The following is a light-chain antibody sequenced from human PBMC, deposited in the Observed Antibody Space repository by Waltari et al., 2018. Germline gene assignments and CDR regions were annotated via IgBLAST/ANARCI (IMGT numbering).Light chain of an antibody. CDR3: QHYHTLPYT. J-gene: IGKJ2*01. CDR2: DAS. V-gene: IGKV1-33*01. CDR1: QDVTTS. Sequence: DIQMTQCPSSLSAAVGDRGTITCQTTQDVTTSLSWFQQKPGKAPQLLIYDASTLQSGVPSRFSGSGSGTSFSFTITSLQPEDSATYYCQHYHTLPYTFGRGTKLQIK.